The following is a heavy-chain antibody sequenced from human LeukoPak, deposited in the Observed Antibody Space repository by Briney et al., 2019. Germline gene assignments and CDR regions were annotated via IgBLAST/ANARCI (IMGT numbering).Heavy chain of an antibody. CDR1: GYTFTSYG. J-gene: IGHJ5*02. V-gene: IGHV1-18*01. Sequence: ASVKVSCKAPGYTFTSYGISWVRQAPGQGLEWMGWISSYNGNTNYARKLQGRVTMTTDTSTSIAYMELRGLRSDDTAVYYCARDWGPYNDYSGDWLEPWGQGTLVTVSS. CDR3: ARDWGPYNDYSGDWLEP. CDR2: ISSYNGNT. D-gene: IGHD2-21*01.